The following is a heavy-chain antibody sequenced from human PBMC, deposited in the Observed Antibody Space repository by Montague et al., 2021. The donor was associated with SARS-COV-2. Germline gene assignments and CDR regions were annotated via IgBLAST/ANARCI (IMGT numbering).Heavy chain of an antibody. J-gene: IGHJ6*03. CDR3: ARLGDGVVPAPILGVGPYYAYYYMDV. D-gene: IGHD2-2*02. CDR2: IHHGGST. V-gene: IGHV4-34*01. Sequence: SETLSLTCAVHGGSFSTYSWNWIRQPPGKGLEWIGEIHHGGSTNYNPSLKSRVTISADTSKSKFSLKLTSVAAADTAVYYCARLGDGVVPAPILGVGPYYAYYYMDVWGKGTTVTVSS. CDR1: GGSFSTYS.